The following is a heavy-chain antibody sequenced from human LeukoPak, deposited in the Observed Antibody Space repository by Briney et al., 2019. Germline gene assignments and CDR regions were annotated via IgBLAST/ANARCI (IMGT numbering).Heavy chain of an antibody. CDR1: GFTFSSYS. D-gene: IGHD1-26*01. CDR2: ISSSSSTI. J-gene: IGHJ5*02. CDR3: ARFRSSGSYNWFDP. Sequence: GGSLRLSCAASGFTFSSYSMNWVRQAPGKGLEWVSHISSSSSTIYYADSVKGRFTISRDNAKNSPYLQMNSLRDEDTAVYYCARFRSSGSYNWFDPWGQGTLVTVSS. V-gene: IGHV3-48*02.